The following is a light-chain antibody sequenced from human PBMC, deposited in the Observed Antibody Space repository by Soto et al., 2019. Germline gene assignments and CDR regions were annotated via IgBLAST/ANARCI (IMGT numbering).Light chain of an antibody. V-gene: IGKV3-15*01. Sequence: EIVMTQSPDTLSVSPGERATLSCRASQSVSSNLAWYQQKPGQAPRLLIYGASSRATGIPARFSGSGSGTEFTLTISSLQSEDFAVYYCQQYNKWPPYTFGQGTKLAIK. CDR2: GAS. CDR1: QSVSSN. J-gene: IGKJ2*01. CDR3: QQYNKWPPYT.